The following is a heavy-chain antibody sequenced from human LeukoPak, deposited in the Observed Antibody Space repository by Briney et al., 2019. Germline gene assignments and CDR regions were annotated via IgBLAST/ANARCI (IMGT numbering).Heavy chain of an antibody. CDR3: ARSWVAGYGTVLDY. J-gene: IGHJ4*02. V-gene: IGHV5-51*01. Sequence: GESLKISCTCSGFSFTNDWIGGGRQMPGKGLEWMGIIYPGDSDTRYSPSFQGQVTISVDKYISTAFLQWSSLKASDTAMYYCARSWVAGYGTVLDYWGQGTLVSVSS. CDR2: IYPGDSDT. CDR1: GFSFTNDW. D-gene: IGHD6-19*01.